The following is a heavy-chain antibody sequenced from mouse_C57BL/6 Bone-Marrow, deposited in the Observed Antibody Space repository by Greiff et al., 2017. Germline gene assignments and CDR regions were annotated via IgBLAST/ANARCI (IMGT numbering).Heavy chain of an antibody. D-gene: IGHD2-3*01. CDR1: GYTFTSYW. CDR2: IYPGNSDT. V-gene: IGHV1-5*01. Sequence: EVQLQQSGTVLARPGASVKMSCKTSGYTFTSYWMHWVKQRPGQGLEWIGAIYPGNSDTSYNQKFKGKAKLTAVTSASTAYMELSSLTNEDSAVYYCTRGSYDPYWGQGTLVTVSA. CDR3: TRGSYDPY. J-gene: IGHJ3*01.